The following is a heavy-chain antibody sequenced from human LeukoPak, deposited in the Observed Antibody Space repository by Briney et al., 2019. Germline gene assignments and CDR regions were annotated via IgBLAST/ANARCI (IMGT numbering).Heavy chain of an antibody. CDR1: GFTFSSYG. D-gene: IGHD2-2*03. CDR3: AKWISRELDY. J-gene: IGHJ4*02. CDR2: ISYDGSNK. V-gene: IGHV3-30*18. Sequence: PGGSLRLSCAASGFTFSSYGMHWVRQAPGKGLEWVAVISYDGSNKYYADSVKGRFTISRDNSKNTLYLQMNRLRAEDTAVYYCAKWISRELDYWGQGTLVTASS.